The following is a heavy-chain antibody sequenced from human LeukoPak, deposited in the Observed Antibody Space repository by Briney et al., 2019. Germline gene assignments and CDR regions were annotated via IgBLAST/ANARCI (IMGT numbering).Heavy chain of an antibody. J-gene: IGHJ4*02. Sequence: GRSLRLSCAASGFTFSTYVIHWVRQAPGKGLEWXXLIWHDGSNKYYGDSVKDRFTISRDNSKNTLYLQMDSLRDEDTAVYYCARDRGYTYGHPLDYWGQGTLVTVSS. CDR1: GFTFSTYV. CDR3: ARDRGYTYGHPLDY. CDR2: IWHDGSNK. D-gene: IGHD5-18*01. V-gene: IGHV3-33*01.